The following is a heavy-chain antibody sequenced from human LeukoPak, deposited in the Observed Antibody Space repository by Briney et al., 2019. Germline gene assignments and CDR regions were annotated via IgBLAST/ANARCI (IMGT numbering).Heavy chain of an antibody. D-gene: IGHD4-17*01. Sequence: PPGGSLRLSCRASGFTFSSFAMSWVRQAPGKGLEWVSTISGSGGTTNYADSVKGRFTFSRDNSRNTLYLQMNSLRAEDTAVYYCAKDLPDYGDYIEGYWGQGTLVTVSS. CDR2: ISGSGGTT. J-gene: IGHJ4*02. V-gene: IGHV3-23*01. CDR1: GFTFSSFA. CDR3: AKDLPDYGDYIEGY.